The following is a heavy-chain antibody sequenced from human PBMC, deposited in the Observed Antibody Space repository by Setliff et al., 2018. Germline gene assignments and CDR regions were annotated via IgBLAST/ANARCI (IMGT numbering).Heavy chain of an antibody. V-gene: IGHV3-23*01. CDR3: AKPQVELRWGFES. CDR2: ISATGGST. CDR1: GFNFSNYA. D-gene: IGHD1-7*01. Sequence: GESLKISCAASGFNFSNYAMSWVRPTPGRGLEWVSGISATGGSTYYRDSVKGRFTISRDNSKSTLYLQMNSLRAEDTAIYYCAKPQVELRWGFESWGQGTLATVSS. J-gene: IGHJ4*02.